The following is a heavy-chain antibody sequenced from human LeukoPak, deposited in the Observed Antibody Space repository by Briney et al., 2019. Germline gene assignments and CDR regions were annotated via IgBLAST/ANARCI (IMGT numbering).Heavy chain of an antibody. CDR2: IYYSGST. J-gene: IGHJ6*04. Sequence: PSETLSLTCTVSGGSINSYYWSWIRRPPGKGLEWIGYIYYSGSTNYNPSLKSRVTISVDTSKNQFSLKLSSVTAADTAVYYCARGSYDILTGYYMGHTSYYYYGMDVWGKGTTVTVSS. CDR3: ARGSYDILTGYYMGHTSYYYYGMDV. D-gene: IGHD3-9*01. CDR1: GGSINSYY. V-gene: IGHV4-59*08.